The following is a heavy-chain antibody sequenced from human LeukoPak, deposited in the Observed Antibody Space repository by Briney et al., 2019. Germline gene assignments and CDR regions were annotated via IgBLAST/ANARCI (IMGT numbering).Heavy chain of an antibody. D-gene: IGHD6-19*01. J-gene: IGHJ5*02. V-gene: IGHV3-30-3*01. CDR1: GFTFSSYA. CDR2: ISYDGSNK. CDR3: ARVSASGWYEGSWFDP. Sequence: GGSLRLSCAASGFTFSSYAMHWVRQAPGKGLEWVAVISYDGSNKYYADSVKGRFTISRDNSKNTLYLQMNSLRAEDTAVYYCARVSASGWYEGSWFDPWGQGTLVTVSS.